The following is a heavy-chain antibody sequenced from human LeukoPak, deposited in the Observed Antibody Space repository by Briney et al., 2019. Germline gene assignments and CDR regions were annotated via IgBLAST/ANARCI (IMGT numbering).Heavy chain of an antibody. J-gene: IGHJ6*02. CDR3: ARGGDILTGYTYYYGMDV. CDR1: GYTFTSYG. D-gene: IGHD3-9*01. Sequence: ASVKVSCKASGYTFTSYGISWVRQAPGQGLEWMGWISAYNGNTNYAQKLQGRVTMTTDTSTSTAYMELRSLRSDGTAVYYCARGGDILTGYTYYYGMDVWGQGTTVTVSS. V-gene: IGHV1-18*01. CDR2: ISAYNGNT.